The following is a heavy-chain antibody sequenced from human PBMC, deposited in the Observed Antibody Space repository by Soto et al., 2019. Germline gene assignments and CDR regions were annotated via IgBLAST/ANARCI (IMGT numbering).Heavy chain of an antibody. D-gene: IGHD1-26*01. V-gene: IGHV3-23*01. CDR3: ASRGSGSYYDY. CDR1: GFTFSSYA. Sequence: EVQLLESGGGLVQPGGSLRLSCAASGFTFSSYAMRWVRQAPVKGLEWVSAISGSGDSTYSADSVKGRFTISRDNSKNTLYLQMNSMRAEDTAVYYCASRGSGSYYDYWGQGTLVTVSS. J-gene: IGHJ4*02. CDR2: ISGSGDST.